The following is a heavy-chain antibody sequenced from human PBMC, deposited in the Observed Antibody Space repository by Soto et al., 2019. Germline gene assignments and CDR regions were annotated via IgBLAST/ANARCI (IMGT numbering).Heavy chain of an antibody. J-gene: IGHJ4*02. V-gene: IGHV3-9*01. D-gene: IGHD4-17*01. CDR3: AGTTWGYGEPLDS. CDR1: GFTFDDYA. CDR2: ISWNSDST. Sequence: EVHLVESGGGVAQPGRSLRLSCATSGFTFDDYAMHWVRQAPGKGLEWVSGISWNSDSTGYADSVKGRFTISRDNAKKSLFLQMNSLRSEDTAFYFCAGTTWGYGEPLDSWGQGTLVTVSS.